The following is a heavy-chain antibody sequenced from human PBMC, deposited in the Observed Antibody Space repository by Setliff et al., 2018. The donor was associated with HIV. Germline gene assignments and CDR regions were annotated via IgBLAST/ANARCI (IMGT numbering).Heavy chain of an antibody. CDR1: VGTFSSYA. D-gene: IGHD3-16*01. V-gene: IGHV1-69*05. J-gene: IGHJ4*02. Sequence: SVKVSCKASVGTFSSYAISWVRQAPGQGLEWMGGIIPIFGTANYAQKFQGRVTMTRDTSTTTVYMDLSGLRSGDTAVYYCARDRTAGYNYDYGYWGQGTLVTVSS. CDR2: IIPIFGTA. CDR3: ARDRTAGYNYDYGY.